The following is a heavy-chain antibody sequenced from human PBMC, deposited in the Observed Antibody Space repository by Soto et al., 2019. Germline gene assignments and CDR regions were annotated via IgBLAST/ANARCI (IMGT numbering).Heavy chain of an antibody. J-gene: IGHJ6*02. CDR3: ARDGRAFSIFGETMDV. V-gene: IGHV1-18*01. CDR2: ISAYSGDT. D-gene: IGHD3-3*01. CDR1: VYTFTKYA. Sequence: GGSVKVSFKTSVYTFTKYAINWVRQAPGQGLQWMGWISAYSGDTKYAQRFQNRLTVTTDPSTTTAYMELRSLRSDDTAVYYCARDGRAFSIFGETMDVWGQGTTVTVSS.